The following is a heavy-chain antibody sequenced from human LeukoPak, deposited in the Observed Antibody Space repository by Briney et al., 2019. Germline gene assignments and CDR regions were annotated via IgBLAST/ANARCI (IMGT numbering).Heavy chain of an antibody. J-gene: IGHJ4*02. Sequence: GGSLRLSCAASGFTFTNYGMHWVRQAPGKWLEWVAFIRYDGGDKSYGDSVKGRFTISRDNSKNTVYLQMNSLRAEDAAAYYCAKGGGSPYYFDYWGQGTLVTVSS. V-gene: IGHV3-30*02. D-gene: IGHD3-10*01. CDR2: IRYDGGDK. CDR1: GFTFTNYG. CDR3: AKGGGSPYYFDY.